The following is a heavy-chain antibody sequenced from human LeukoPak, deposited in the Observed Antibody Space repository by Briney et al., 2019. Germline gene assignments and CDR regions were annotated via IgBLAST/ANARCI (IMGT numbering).Heavy chain of an antibody. Sequence: PGGSLRLSCAASGFTFSSYSMTWVRQAPGKGLEWVSSISSSSSYIYYADSVKGRFTISRDNAKNSLYLQMNSLRAEDTAVYYCARDPPDRYYYDSSGYLPHDYWGQGTLVTVSS. J-gene: IGHJ4*02. V-gene: IGHV3-21*01. D-gene: IGHD3-22*01. CDR2: ISSSSSYI. CDR3: ARDPPDRYYYDSSGYLPHDY. CDR1: GFTFSSYS.